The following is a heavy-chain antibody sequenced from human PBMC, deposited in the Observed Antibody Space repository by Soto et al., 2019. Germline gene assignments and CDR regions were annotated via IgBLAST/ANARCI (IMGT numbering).Heavy chain of an antibody. CDR1: GGTFSSYT. CDR3: ASKEEYGGRGGAFDI. V-gene: IGHV1-69*02. D-gene: IGHD2-15*01. J-gene: IGHJ3*02. Sequence: QVQLVQSGAEVKKPGSSVKVSCKASGGTFSSYTISWGRQAPGQGLEWMGRIIPILGIANYAQKFQGRVTITADKSTSTAYMELSSLRSEDTAVYYCASKEEYGGRGGAFDIWGQGTMVTVSS. CDR2: IIPILGIA.